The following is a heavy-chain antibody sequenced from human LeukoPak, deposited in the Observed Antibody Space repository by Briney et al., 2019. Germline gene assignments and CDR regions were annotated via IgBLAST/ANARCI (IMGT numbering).Heavy chain of an antibody. CDR3: ARASNDYYGLRGENWFDP. D-gene: IGHD3-10*01. CDR1: GGSISSGGYC. Sequence: PSETLSLTCTVSGGSISSGGYCWSWIRQHPGKGLEWIGYIYYSGSTYYNPSLKSRVTILVDTSKNQFSLKLSSVTAADTAVYYCARASNDYYGLRGENWFDPWGQGTLVTVSS. CDR2: IYYSGST. J-gene: IGHJ5*02. V-gene: IGHV4-31*03.